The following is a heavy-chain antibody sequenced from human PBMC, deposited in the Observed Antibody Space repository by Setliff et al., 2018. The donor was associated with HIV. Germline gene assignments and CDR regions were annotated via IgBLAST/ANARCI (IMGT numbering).Heavy chain of an antibody. CDR3: AGSKKSYSYMGYYYHTMDV. J-gene: IGHJ6*02. CDR1: GGTFSGYA. D-gene: IGHD1-1*01. CDR2: MLPILGMG. V-gene: IGHV1-69*10. Sequence: SVKVSCKASGGTFSGYAISWVRQAPGQGLEWVGGMLPILGMGDFAQKFQGRITITADESTSTAYMELSSLTSVDTAVYYCAGSKKSYSYMGYYYHTMDVWGQGTTVTVS.